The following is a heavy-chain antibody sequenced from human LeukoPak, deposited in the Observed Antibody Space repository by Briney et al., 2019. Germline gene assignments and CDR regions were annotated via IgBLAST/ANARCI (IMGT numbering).Heavy chain of an antibody. CDR1: GFTFSSYG. CDR2: ISYDGSNK. Sequence: HPGGSLRLSCAASGFTFSSYGMHWVRQAPGKGLEWVAVISYDGSNKYYADSVKGRFTISRDNSKNTLYLQMNSLRAEDTAVYYCAKAEWEHPPLDYWGQGTLVTVSS. CDR3: AKAEWEHPPLDY. J-gene: IGHJ4*02. V-gene: IGHV3-30*18. D-gene: IGHD1-26*01.